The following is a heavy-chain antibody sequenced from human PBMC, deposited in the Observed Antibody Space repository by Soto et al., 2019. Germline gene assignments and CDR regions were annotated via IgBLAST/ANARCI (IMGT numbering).Heavy chain of an antibody. CDR1: GGSISSGDYS. CDR3: VRGELGTTTDAFNV. D-gene: IGHD1-7*01. J-gene: IGHJ3*01. V-gene: IGHV4-30-2*01. Sequence: QLQLQESGSGLVKPSQTLSLTCAVSGGSISSGDYSRSWIRQAPGKGLEWIGYMYHSGSTYYNPSLKSRVTISVDRSKNQLSLKLSSVTAADTAVYYCVRGELGTTTDAFNVWGQGTMVTVSS. CDR2: MYHSGST.